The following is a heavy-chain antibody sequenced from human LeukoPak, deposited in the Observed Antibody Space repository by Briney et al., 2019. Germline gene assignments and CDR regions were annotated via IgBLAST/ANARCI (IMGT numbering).Heavy chain of an antibody. CDR2: INHSGST. V-gene: IGHV4-34*01. Sequence: SETLSLTCAVYGGSFSGYYWSWLRQPPGKGLEWIGEINHSGSTNYNPSLKSRVTISVDTSKNQFSLKLSSVTAADTAVYYCARGNPTLDIVATTYYYYGMDVWGKGTTVTVSS. CDR3: ARGNPTLDIVATTYYYYGMDV. D-gene: IGHD5-12*01. CDR1: GGSFSGYY. J-gene: IGHJ6*04.